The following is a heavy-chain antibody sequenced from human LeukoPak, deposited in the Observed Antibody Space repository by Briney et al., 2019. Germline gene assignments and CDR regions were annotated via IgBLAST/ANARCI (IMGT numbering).Heavy chain of an antibody. Sequence: ISSSRCSISYADSGKGRFTISRDNAKTSLYLQMNSLRAEDTAVYYCARDNGWAYSSNTDYWGQGTLVTVSS. CDR3: ARDNGWAYSSNTDY. V-gene: IGHV3-21*01. J-gene: IGHJ4*02. D-gene: IGHD6-13*01. CDR2: ISSSRCSI.